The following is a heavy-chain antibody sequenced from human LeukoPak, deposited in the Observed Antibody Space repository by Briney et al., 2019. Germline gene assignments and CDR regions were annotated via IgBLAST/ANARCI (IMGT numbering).Heavy chain of an antibody. CDR1: GFTFSSYA. J-gene: IGHJ4*02. Sequence: GGSLRLSCAASGFTFSSYAMNWVRQAPGKGLEWVSGISGSGGSTYYADSVKGRFTISRDNSRNALYLQMNSLRAEDTAMYYCAKGGVGSGKTFDSWGQGTLVTVSS. D-gene: IGHD3-10*01. CDR3: AKGGVGSGKTFDS. V-gene: IGHV3-23*01. CDR2: ISGSGGST.